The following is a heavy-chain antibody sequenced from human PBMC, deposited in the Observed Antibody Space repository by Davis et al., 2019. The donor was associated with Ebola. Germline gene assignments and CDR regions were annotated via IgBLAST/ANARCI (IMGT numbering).Heavy chain of an antibody. D-gene: IGHD5-24*01. Sequence: GESLKISCKGSGYSFTSHWIGWVRQLPGKGLEWMGIIYTGDSDTRYNPSFRGQVTISADNSIKTAFLQWSSLKASDTAIYYCATLRRAITGFDDGYDIWGQGTMVTVSS. V-gene: IGHV5-51*01. CDR1: GYSFTSHW. CDR3: ATLRRAITGFDDGYDI. J-gene: IGHJ3*02. CDR2: IYTGDSDT.